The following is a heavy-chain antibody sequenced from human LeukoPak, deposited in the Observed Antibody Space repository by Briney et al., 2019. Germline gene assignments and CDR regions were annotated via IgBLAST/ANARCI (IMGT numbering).Heavy chain of an antibody. CDR3: ARDNSEYDSSTYMFDY. J-gene: IGHJ4*02. CDR2: IYISGSGST. CDR1: GGSISSYY. D-gene: IGHD3-22*01. Sequence: SETLSLTCTVSGGSISSYYWSWIRQPAGKGLEWIGRIYISGSGSTNYNPSLKSRVTMSVDTSKNQFSLKLSSVTAADTAVYYCARDNSEYDSSTYMFDYWGQGTLVTVSS. V-gene: IGHV4-4*07.